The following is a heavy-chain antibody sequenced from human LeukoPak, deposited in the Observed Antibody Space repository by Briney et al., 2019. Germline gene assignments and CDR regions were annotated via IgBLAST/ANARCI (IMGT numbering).Heavy chain of an antibody. D-gene: IGHD3-10*01. CDR1: VGSISIGGYY. CDR2: IYYSGIT. Sequence: SETLSLTCTVSVGSISIGGYYWSWIRQHPGKGLEWIGYIYYSGITYYNPSLKSRVTISVDTSKNQFSLYLSSVTAADTAVYYCARVTSGEFADYWGQGTLVTVSS. V-gene: IGHV4-31*03. J-gene: IGHJ4*02. CDR3: ARVTSGEFADY.